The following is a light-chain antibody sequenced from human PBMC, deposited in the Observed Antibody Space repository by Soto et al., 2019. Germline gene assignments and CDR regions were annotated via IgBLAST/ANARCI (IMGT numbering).Light chain of an antibody. V-gene: IGKV1-5*03. CDR3: QQYAAQSPWT. J-gene: IGKJ1*01. Sequence: DVQVTQSPSTVSASVGDKVTITCRASQSIGSTWSAWFQQRPGKAPNVLIYKESTVASGVSSRFSGSGSGTEFTLTISSLQPDDFATYFCQQYAAQSPWTFGQGTRVE. CDR2: KES. CDR1: QSIGSTW.